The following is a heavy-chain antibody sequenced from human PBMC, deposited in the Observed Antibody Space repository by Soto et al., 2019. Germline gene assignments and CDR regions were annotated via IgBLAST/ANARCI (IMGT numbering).Heavy chain of an antibody. Sequence: ASVKVSCKAYGYTFTSYDINWVRQATGEGRVGMGWISGYNGNTNYAKKLQGRVTMTTDTSTSTAYMELRSLRSDDTAVYYCARDRLGALAAGTLSVDYYYGMDVWGQGTTVTVSS. V-gene: IGHV1-18*01. CDR2: ISGYNGNT. J-gene: IGHJ6*02. CDR3: ARDRLGALAAGTLSVDYYYGMDV. CDR1: GYTFTSYD. D-gene: IGHD6-13*01.